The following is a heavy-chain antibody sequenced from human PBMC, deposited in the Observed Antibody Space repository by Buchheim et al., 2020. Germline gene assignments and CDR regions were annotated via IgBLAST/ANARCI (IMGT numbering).Heavy chain of an antibody. CDR3: ARDIVVVAYYGMDV. D-gene: IGHD2-15*01. V-gene: IGHV3-33*01. CDR1: GFTFSSYG. J-gene: IGHJ6*02. Sequence: QVQLVESGGGVVQPGRSLRLSCAASGFTFSSYGMHWVRQAPGKGLEWVAVIWYDGSNKYYADSVTGRFTISRDNSKNTLYLQMNSLRAEDTAVYYCARDIVVVAYYGMDVWGQGTT. CDR2: IWYDGSNK.